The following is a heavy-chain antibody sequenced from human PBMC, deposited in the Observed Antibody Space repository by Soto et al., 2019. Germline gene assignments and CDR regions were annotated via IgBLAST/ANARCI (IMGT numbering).Heavy chain of an antibody. CDR1: GYSFTSYW. D-gene: IGHD5-18*01. V-gene: IGHV5-51*01. J-gene: IGHJ6*02. Sequence: GESLKISCKGSGYSFTSYWIGWVRQMPGKGLEWMGIIYPGDSDTRYSPSFQGQVTISADKSISTAYLQWSSLKASDTAMYYCARHVATLVTAMVTGYYYGMDVWGQGTTVTVSS. CDR2: IYPGDSDT. CDR3: ARHVATLVTAMVTGYYYGMDV.